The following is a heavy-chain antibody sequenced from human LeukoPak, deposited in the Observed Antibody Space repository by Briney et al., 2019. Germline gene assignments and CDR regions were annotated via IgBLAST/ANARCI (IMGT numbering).Heavy chain of an antibody. Sequence: VASVKVSCKASGYTFTGYYMHWVRQAPGQGLEWMGWINPNSGGTNYAQKFQGRVTMTRDTSISTVYMELSRLRSDDTAVYFCARDAAYTYGPLNNWFDPWGQGTLVTVSS. CDR2: INPNSGGT. CDR1: GYTFTGYY. CDR3: ARDAAYTYGPLNNWFDP. D-gene: IGHD5-18*01. V-gene: IGHV1-2*02. J-gene: IGHJ5*02.